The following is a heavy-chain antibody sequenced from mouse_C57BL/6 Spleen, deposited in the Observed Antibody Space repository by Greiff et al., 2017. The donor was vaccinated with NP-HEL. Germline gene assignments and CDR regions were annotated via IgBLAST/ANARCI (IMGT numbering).Heavy chain of an antibody. V-gene: IGHV5-9-1*02. D-gene: IGHD4-1*01. Sequence: EVKVVESGEGLVKPGGSLKLSCAASGFTFSSYAMSWVRQTPEKRLEWVAYISSGGDYIYYADTVKGRFTISRDNARNTLYLQMSSLKSEDTAMYYCTREEWEEGGWFAYWGQGTLVTVS. CDR1: GFTFSSYA. J-gene: IGHJ3*01. CDR2: ISSGGDYI. CDR3: TREEWEEGGWFAY.